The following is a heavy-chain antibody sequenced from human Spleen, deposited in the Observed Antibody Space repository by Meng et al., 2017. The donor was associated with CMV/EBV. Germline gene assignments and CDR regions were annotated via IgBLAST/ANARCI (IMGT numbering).Heavy chain of an antibody. CDR2: ISGDNGNT. CDR1: GYSLIKYG. Sequence: ASVKVSCKASGYSLIKYGISWVRQAPGQGLEWMGRISGDNGNTNYAQKFQGRVTMTTDTSTSTAYMELRGLRSDDTAVYYCARDLTTLTSNTFDYWGQGMLVTVSS. CDR3: ARDLTTLTSNTFDY. V-gene: IGHV1-18*01. J-gene: IGHJ4*02. D-gene: IGHD4-17*01.